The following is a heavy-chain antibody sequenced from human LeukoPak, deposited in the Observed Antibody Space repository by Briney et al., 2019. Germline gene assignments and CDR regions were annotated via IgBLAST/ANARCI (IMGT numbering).Heavy chain of an antibody. CDR2: IYDSGST. V-gene: IGHV4-39*07. J-gene: IGHJ4*02. D-gene: IGHD1-14*01. Sequence: SETPSLTCTVSGGSIRSSYYYWGWIRQPPGKGLEWIGSIYDSGSTYYNPSLKSRVTISVDTSKNQFSLKLSSVTAADTAVYYCASRYRTTHWGQGTLVTVSS. CDR3: ASRYRTTH. CDR1: GGSIRSSYYY.